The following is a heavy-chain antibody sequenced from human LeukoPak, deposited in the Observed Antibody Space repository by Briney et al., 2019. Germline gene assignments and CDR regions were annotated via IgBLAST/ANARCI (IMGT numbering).Heavy chain of an antibody. CDR2: MLADGNKK. D-gene: IGHD3-10*01. Sequence: GGALRLSCAASGFTFSDYNMHWVRQAPGKGLDWVALMLADGNKKYSADSVKGRFTISRDNSKNTVDLQLNSLRAEDTAVYYCARDLIGRYTFDYCGQGTLVT. CDR1: GFTFSDYN. V-gene: IGHV3-30-3*01. CDR3: ARDLIGRYTFDY. J-gene: IGHJ4*02.